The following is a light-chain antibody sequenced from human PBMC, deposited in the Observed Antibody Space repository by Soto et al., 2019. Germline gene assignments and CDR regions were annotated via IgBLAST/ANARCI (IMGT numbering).Light chain of an antibody. V-gene: IGLV1-40*01. J-gene: IGLJ2*01. CDR2: GNS. CDR1: SSNIGAGYD. Sequence: QLVLTQPPSVSGAPGQRVTLSCTGRSSNIGAGYDVHWYQQVPGTAPKLLIYGNSNRPSGVPDRFSGSKSGTSASLAITGLQAEDEADYYCQSHDSSLSGHAVFGGGTKVTVL. CDR3: QSHDSSLSGHAV.